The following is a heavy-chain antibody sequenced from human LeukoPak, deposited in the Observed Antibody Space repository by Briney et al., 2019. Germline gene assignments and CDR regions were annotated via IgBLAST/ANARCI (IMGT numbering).Heavy chain of an antibody. CDR3: AREPRWGAPDDH. V-gene: IGHV3-66*02. D-gene: IGHD1-26*01. Sequence: GGSLRLSCAVSGFSVSDNYVTWVRRAPGKGLEWVSVIYSGGTTYYADSVKGRFSISRDISENTVYLQMNSLTSEDTAIYYCAREPRWGAPDDHWGQGTLVTVSP. CDR2: IYSGGTT. J-gene: IGHJ5*02. CDR1: GFSVSDNY.